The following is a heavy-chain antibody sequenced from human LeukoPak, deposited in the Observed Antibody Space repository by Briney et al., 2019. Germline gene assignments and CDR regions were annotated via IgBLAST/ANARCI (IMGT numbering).Heavy chain of an antibody. CDR3: AKEGADIVAVPAAENWFDP. J-gene: IGHJ5*02. CDR2: ISGSGGST. D-gene: IGHD2-2*01. Sequence: GGSLRLSCAASGFTFSSYAMSWVRQAPGKGLEWVSAISGSGGSTYYADSVKGRFTISRDNSKNTLYLQMNSLRAEDTAVYYCAKEGADIVAVPAAENWFDPWGQGTLVTVSS. V-gene: IGHV3-23*01. CDR1: GFTFSSYA.